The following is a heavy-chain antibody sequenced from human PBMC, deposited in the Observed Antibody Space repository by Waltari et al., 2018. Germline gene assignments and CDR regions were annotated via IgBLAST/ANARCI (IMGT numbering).Heavy chain of an antibody. J-gene: IGHJ6*02. CDR2: LDPGDVGT. V-gene: IGHV5-51*01. D-gene: IGHD1-7*01. CDR3: ARHLGTGTTYYYDYGMDV. Sequence: EVQLVQSGAEVKKPGESLKISCKGSGYSFTSYWIGWVRQMPGKGLEWVGILDPGDVGTRYIPAFQGQVTISADKSISTAYLQESSLKASDTAMYYCARHLGTGTTYYYDYGMDVWGQGTTVTVSS. CDR1: GYSFTSYW.